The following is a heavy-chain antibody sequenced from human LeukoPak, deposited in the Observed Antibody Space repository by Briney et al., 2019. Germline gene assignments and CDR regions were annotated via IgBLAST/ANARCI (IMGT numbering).Heavy chain of an antibody. J-gene: IGHJ4*02. V-gene: IGHV3-74*01. Sequence: GGSLRLSCAASGFTFSNYWMHWVRQVPGKGLVWVSRINDDGSATFYADSVKGRFTISRDNAKNMLFLQINSLRAEDTAVYYCAREILAPGKTHDYWGQGTLVTVSS. CDR2: INDDGSAT. CDR1: GFTFSNYW. CDR3: AREILAPGKTHDY.